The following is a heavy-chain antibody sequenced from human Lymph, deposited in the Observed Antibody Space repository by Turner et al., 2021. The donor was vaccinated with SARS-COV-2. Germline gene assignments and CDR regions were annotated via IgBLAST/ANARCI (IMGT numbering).Heavy chain of an antibody. CDR3: TRGETIAAHYDY. CDR1: GGTFSTYT. CDR2: IIPIFGTA. J-gene: IGHJ4*02. D-gene: IGHD6-6*01. V-gene: IGHV1-69*01. Sequence: QVQLVQSGAEVKKPGSSVKVSCKASGGTFSTYTISWVRPAPGQGLEWMGGIIPIFGTANYAQKFQGRVTITADESTSTAYMELSSLRSEDTAVYYCTRGETIAAHYDYWGQGTLVTVSS.